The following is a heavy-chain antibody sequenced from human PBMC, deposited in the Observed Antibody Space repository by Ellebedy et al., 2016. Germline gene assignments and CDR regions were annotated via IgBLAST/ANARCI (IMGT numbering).Heavy chain of an antibody. CDR1: GFTFSICG. CDR2: ITGSSSNT. J-gene: IGHJ4*02. V-gene: IGHV3-23*01. Sequence: GESLKISCAASGFTFSICGMAWVRQAPGKGLEYVSGITGSSSNTYYADSVKGRFTISRDNSKSTLYLQMNSLRGEDTAVYYCATGIISAYEYWGQGILVTVSS. D-gene: IGHD5-12*01. CDR3: ATGIISAYEY.